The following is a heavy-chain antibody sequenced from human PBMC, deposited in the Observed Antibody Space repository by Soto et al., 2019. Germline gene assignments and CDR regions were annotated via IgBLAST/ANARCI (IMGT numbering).Heavy chain of an antibody. J-gene: IGHJ4*02. Sequence: GGSLRLSCAASGFTFSSYAMSWVRQDPGKGLEWVSTISGRGDSTYYADSVKGRFTISRDYSKNTLYLQMDSLRAEDTAVYYCAKDQGLAGTTDWGQGTQVTVSS. CDR1: GFTFSSYA. V-gene: IGHV3-23*01. CDR3: AKDQGLAGTTD. CDR2: ISGRGDST. D-gene: IGHD6-19*01.